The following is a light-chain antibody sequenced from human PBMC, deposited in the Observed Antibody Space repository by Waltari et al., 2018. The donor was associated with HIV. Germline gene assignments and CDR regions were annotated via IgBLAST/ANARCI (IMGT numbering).Light chain of an antibody. J-gene: IGLJ2*01. V-gene: IGLV2-14*01. Sequence: QSALTQPASVSGSPGQSITISCTGTSSDIGGYNYVSWYQQHPGKAPKLIIYEVTNRPSGISYRFSGSKSGNTASLIISGLQAADEADYYCSSYTTSNTVVFGGGTKLTVL. CDR1: SSDIGGYNY. CDR3: SSYTTSNTVV. CDR2: EVT.